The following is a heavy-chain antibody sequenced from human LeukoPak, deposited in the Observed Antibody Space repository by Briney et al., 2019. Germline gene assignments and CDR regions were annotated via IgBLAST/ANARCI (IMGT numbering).Heavy chain of an antibody. V-gene: IGHV3-30*18. CDR3: ANSGQQLANFDY. J-gene: IGHJ4*02. D-gene: IGHD6-13*01. CDR2: ISYDGNKK. Sequence: QPGRSLRLSCTASGFTFSNYGMHWLRQAPGKGLEWVAVISYDGNKKYYADSVKDRFTISRDNSKNTLYLQMNSLRAEDTAVYYCANSGQQLANFDYWGQGTLVTVSS. CDR1: GFTFSNYG.